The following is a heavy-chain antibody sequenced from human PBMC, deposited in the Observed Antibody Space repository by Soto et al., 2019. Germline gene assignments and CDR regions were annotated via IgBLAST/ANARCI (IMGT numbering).Heavy chain of an antibody. V-gene: IGHV3-30*18. CDR1: GFTFSSYG. D-gene: IGHD4-17*01. CDR2: ISYDGSNK. Sequence: QVQLVESGGGVVQPGRSLRLSCAASGFTFSSYGMHGVRQAPGKWLAWVAVISYDGSNKYYADSVKGRFTISRDNSQNTLYLQMNSLRAEDTAVYYCAKGMTTVTISAFDIWGQGKMVTVAS. CDR3: AKGMTTVTISAFDI. J-gene: IGHJ3*02.